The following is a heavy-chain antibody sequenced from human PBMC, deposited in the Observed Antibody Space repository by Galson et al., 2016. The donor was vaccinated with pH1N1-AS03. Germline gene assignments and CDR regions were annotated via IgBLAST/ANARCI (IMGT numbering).Heavy chain of an antibody. CDR2: IYFSGKT. V-gene: IGHV4-59*01. Sequence: ETLSLTCIVSGGSLKSSYWNWIRQSPGKGLEWIGHIYFSGKTKYNPSLKDRVTISLDTSNNVVSLELTSVTSADTAVYYCARGGTIGWYCYWGQGTLVTVSS. CDR3: ARGGTIGWYCY. D-gene: IGHD6-19*01. J-gene: IGHJ4*02. CDR1: GGSLKSSY.